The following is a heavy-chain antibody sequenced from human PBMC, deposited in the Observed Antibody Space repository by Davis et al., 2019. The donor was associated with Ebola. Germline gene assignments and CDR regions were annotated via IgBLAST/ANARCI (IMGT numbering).Heavy chain of an antibody. Sequence: GGSLRLSCAASGYTFRIHAMTWVRQAPGKGLEWVSALSGSGGLSYYADSVKGRFTISRDNSKNTLYLQMDSLTAEDTAVYYCSTSTITFGGVIVTEAFDIWGQGTMVTVSS. D-gene: IGHD3-16*02. J-gene: IGHJ3*02. CDR1: GYTFRIHA. V-gene: IGHV3-23*01. CDR3: STSTITFGGVIVTEAFDI. CDR2: LSGSGGLS.